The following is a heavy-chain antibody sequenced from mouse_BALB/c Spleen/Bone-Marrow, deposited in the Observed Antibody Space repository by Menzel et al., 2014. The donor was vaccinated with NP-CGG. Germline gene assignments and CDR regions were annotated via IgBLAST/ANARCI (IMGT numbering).Heavy chain of an antibody. D-gene: IGHD2-1*01. CDR2: IYPGGGYT. CDR1: GYTFTNYY. V-gene: IGHV1-63*02. J-gene: IGHJ4*01. CDR3: ARRGNYGAMDY. Sequence: VQPQQSGAELVRPGTSVKMSCKAAGYTFTNYYIGWVKQRPGHGLEWIGDIYPGGGYTNYNENFKGKATLTADTSSSTAYMQLSSLTSEASAIYFCARRGNYGAMDYWGQGTSVTVSS.